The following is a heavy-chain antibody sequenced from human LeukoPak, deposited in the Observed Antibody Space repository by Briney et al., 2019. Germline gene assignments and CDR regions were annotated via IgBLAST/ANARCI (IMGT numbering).Heavy chain of an antibody. CDR3: ASTLRGVGPLDI. CDR2: IIPIFGTA. Sequence: ASVKVSCKASGGTFSSYAISWVRQAPGQGLEWMGGIIPIFGTANYAQKFQGRVTITADESTSTAYMELSSLRSEDTAVYYCASTLRGVGPLDIWGQGTMVTVSS. J-gene: IGHJ3*02. CDR1: GGTFSSYA. V-gene: IGHV1-69*13. D-gene: IGHD2-15*01.